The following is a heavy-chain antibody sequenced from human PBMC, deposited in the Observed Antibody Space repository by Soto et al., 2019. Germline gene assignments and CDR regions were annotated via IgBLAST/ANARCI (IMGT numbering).Heavy chain of an antibody. V-gene: IGHV1-18*04. CDR1: GYAFTSYC. CDR3: ARGRVMDIVVVVAAIYYFDY. D-gene: IGHD2-15*01. Sequence: DSVEVSCKASGYAFTSYCISWVLQAPGQGLEWMGWISAYNGNTNYAQKLQGRVTMTTDTSTSTAYMELRSLRSDDTAVYYCARGRVMDIVVVVAAIYYFDYWGQGTLVTVSS. J-gene: IGHJ4*02. CDR2: ISAYNGNT.